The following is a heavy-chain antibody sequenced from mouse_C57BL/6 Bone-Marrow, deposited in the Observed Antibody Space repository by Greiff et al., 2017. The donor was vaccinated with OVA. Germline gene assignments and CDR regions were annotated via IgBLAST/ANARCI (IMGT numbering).Heavy chain of an antibody. CDR3: ASLYGNIYYYAMDY. CDR2: IHPNSGST. CDR1: GYTFTSYW. D-gene: IGHD2-1*01. J-gene: IGHJ4*01. Sequence: QVQLKQSGAELVKPGASVKLSCKASGYTFTSYWMHWVKQRPGQGLEWIGMIHPNSGSTNYNEKFKSKATLTVDKSSSTAYMQLSSLTSEDSAVYYCASLYGNIYYYAMDYWGQGTSVTVSS. V-gene: IGHV1-64*01.